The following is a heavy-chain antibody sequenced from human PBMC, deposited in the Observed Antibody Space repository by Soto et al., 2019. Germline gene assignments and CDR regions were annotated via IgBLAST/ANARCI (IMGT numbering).Heavy chain of an antibody. CDR3: ARGIVVVPAAAWGGYYYYYGMDV. CDR1: GFSLSNARMG. J-gene: IGHJ6*02. D-gene: IGHD2-2*01. Sequence: SGPTLVNPTETLTLTCTVSGFSLSNARMGVSWIRQPPGKALEWLAHIFSNDEKSYSTSLKSRLTISKDTSKSQVVLTMTNMDPVDTATYYCARGIVVVPAAAWGGYYYYYGMDVWGQGTTVTVSS. V-gene: IGHV2-26*01. CDR2: IFSNDEK.